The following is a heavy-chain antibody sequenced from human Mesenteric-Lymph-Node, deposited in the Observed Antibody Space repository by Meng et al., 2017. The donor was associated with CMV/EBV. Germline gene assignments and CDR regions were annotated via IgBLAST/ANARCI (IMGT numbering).Heavy chain of an antibody. CDR2: ISRSSTTI. CDR1: GFSFSTYS. J-gene: IGHJ6*02. D-gene: IGHD3-3*01. V-gene: IGHV3-48*04. CDR3: ARDHDLWSGTPRGMDV. Sequence: GESLKISCAASGFSFSTYSVSWVRQAPGRGLEWVSYISRSSTTIYYADSVKGRFTISRDNAENSVYLQMNSLRAEDTAVYFCARDHDLWSGTPRGMDVWGQGTTVTVSS.